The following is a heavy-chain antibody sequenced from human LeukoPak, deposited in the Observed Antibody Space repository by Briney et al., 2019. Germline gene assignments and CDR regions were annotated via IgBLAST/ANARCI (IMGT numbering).Heavy chain of an antibody. V-gene: IGHV5-51*01. CDR2: NYPRDSDT. Sequence: GESLKISCKGSGYSFNTYWIGWVRQLPGKGLEWMGINYPRDSDTKYRPSFQGQVTISADKSISTVYLQWSGLKASGSAMYYCARPMVRGEPRDYWGQGTLVTVSS. D-gene: IGHD3-10*01. CDR3: ARPMVRGEPRDY. J-gene: IGHJ4*02. CDR1: GYSFNTYW.